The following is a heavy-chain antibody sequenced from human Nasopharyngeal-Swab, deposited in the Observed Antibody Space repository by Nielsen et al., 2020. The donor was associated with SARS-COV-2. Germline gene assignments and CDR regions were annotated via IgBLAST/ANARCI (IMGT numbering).Heavy chain of an antibody. CDR1: GFTFSDYY. CDR2: ISSSSSYT. V-gene: IGHV3-11*06. D-gene: IGHD4-11*01. J-gene: IGHJ6*02. Sequence: GESLKISCAASGFTFSDYYMSWIRQAPGKGLEWVSYISSSSSYTNYADSVKGRFTISRDNAKNSLYLQMNSLRAEDTAVYYCARDTTVTTELYYYYYGMDVWGQGTTVTVSS. CDR3: ARDTTVTTELYYYYYGMDV.